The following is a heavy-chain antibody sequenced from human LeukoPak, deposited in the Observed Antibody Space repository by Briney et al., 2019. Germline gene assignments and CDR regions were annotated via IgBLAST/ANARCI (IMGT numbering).Heavy chain of an antibody. J-gene: IGHJ4*02. Sequence: GGSLRLSCAASGFTFSSYAMIWVRQAPGKGLEGVSAISGSGDNTYYADSVKGRFTISRDDSKNRLYLQMNSLRAEDTAVYYCAKDIVVVPEGQDYWGQGTLVTVSS. D-gene: IGHD2-2*01. CDR1: GFTFSSYA. CDR2: ISGSGDNT. CDR3: AKDIVVVPEGQDY. V-gene: IGHV3-23*01.